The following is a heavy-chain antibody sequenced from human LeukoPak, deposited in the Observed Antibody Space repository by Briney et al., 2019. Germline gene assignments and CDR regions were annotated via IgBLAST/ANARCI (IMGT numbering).Heavy chain of an antibody. CDR3: ARYVRGPDYYIDV. CDR1: GGSLSSEY. CDR2: VSYSGTT. D-gene: IGHD3-10*02. V-gene: IGHV4-59*01. Sequence: PSETLSLTCTASGGSLSSEYWSWIRQPPGKGLEWIGYVSYSGTTNYNPSLNSRLTISLDTSKNRFSLNLSSVTAADTAIYFCARYVRGPDYYIDVWGKGTTVTVSS. J-gene: IGHJ6*03.